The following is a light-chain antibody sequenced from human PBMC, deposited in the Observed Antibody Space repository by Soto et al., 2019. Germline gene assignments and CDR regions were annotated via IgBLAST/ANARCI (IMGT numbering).Light chain of an antibody. CDR1: SNDVGGYNF. Sequence: QSVMTQPPSASGSPGQSVTISCTGTSNDVGGYNFASWYQQHPGKAPKLMIFEVSKRPSGVPVRFSGSKSGSTASLTVFGLQAEDEADYYCSSYAGNNIYYVFGTGTKVTVL. V-gene: IGLV2-8*01. CDR2: EVS. CDR3: SSYAGNNIYYV. J-gene: IGLJ1*01.